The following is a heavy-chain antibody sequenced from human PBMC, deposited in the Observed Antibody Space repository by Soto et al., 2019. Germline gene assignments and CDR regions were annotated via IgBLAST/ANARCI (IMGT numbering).Heavy chain of an antibody. CDR3: TTDRGGYSSGWLSFDAFDI. CDR2: IKSKTDGGTT. J-gene: IGHJ3*02. Sequence: PGGSLRLSCAASGFTFSNAWMSWVRQAPGKGLEWVGRIKSKTDGGTTDYAAPVKGRFTISRDDSKNTLNLQMNSLKTEDTAVYYCTTDRGGYSSGWLSFDAFDIWGQGTMVTVSS. V-gene: IGHV3-15*01. CDR1: GFTFSNAW. D-gene: IGHD6-19*01.